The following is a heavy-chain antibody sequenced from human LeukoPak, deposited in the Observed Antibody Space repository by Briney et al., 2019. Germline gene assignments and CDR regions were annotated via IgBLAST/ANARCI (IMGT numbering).Heavy chain of an antibody. Sequence: ASVKVSCKASGYTFPSYGISWVRQAPGQGREWMGWISAYNGNTNSAQKLQGRVTMTTDTSTSTAYMEVRSLRSDDTAVYYCARVQQYCSGGSCYPGSWFDPWGQGTLVTVSS. J-gene: IGHJ5*02. CDR2: ISAYNGNT. CDR3: ARVQQYCSGGSCYPGSWFDP. D-gene: IGHD2-15*01. CDR1: GYTFPSYG. V-gene: IGHV1-18*01.